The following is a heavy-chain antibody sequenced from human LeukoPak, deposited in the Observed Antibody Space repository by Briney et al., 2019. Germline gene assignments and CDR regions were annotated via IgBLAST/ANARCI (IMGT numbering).Heavy chain of an antibody. CDR3: ARHHPDVLRILEWLLVFDY. J-gene: IGHJ4*02. Sequence: PGGSLRLSCAASGFIVRSNYMSWVRQAPGKGLEWVSVIYSGGSTYYADSVKGRFTISRGNSQNTLYLQMNSLRAEDTAVYYCARHHPDVLRILEWLLVFDYWGQGPLVTVSS. CDR1: GFIVRSNY. V-gene: IGHV3-53*01. D-gene: IGHD3-3*01. CDR2: IYSGGST.